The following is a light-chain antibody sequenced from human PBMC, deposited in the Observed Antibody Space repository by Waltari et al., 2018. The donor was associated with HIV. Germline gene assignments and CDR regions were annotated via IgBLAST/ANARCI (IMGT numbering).Light chain of an antibody. CDR3: SSYTSGSTCV. V-gene: IGLV2-14*03. Sequence: QSALTQPASVSGSPGQSITISCPGTSSDIGYFNFVSWYQQHPGKAPKLMIYDVSSRPSGVSDRISGSKSGNTASLTISGLQPEDEAEYYCSSYTSGSTCVFGGGTKVTVL. J-gene: IGLJ3*02. CDR2: DVS. CDR1: SSDIGYFNF.